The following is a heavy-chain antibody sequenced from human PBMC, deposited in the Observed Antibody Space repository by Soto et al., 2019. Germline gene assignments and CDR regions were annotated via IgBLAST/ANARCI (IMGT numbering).Heavy chain of an antibody. Sequence: LRLSCAASGFTFSSYWMHWVRQAPGKGLVWVSRINSDGSSTSYADSVKGRFTISRDNAKNTLYLQMNSLRAEDTAVYYCARMLGSGYRDYYGMDVWGQGTTVTVSS. V-gene: IGHV3-74*01. CDR2: INSDGSST. J-gene: IGHJ6*02. CDR1: GFTFSSYW. D-gene: IGHD3-10*01. CDR3: ARMLGSGYRDYYGMDV.